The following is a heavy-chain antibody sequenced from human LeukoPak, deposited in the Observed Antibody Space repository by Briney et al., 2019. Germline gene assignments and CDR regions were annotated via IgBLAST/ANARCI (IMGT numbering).Heavy chain of an antibody. CDR2: ISYDGSNK. Sequence: GGSLRLSCAASGFTFSSYGMHWVRQAPGKGLEWVAVISYDGSNKYYADSVKGRFTISRDNSKNTLYLQMNSLRAEDTAVYYCARVSAAGYFDYWGQGTLVTVSS. D-gene: IGHD6-13*01. V-gene: IGHV3-30*03. CDR1: GFTFSSYG. CDR3: ARVSAAGYFDY. J-gene: IGHJ4*02.